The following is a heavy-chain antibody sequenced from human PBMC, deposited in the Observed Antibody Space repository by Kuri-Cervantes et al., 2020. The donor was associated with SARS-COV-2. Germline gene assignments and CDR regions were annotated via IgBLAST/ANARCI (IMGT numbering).Heavy chain of an antibody. V-gene: IGHV3-11*04. D-gene: IGHD6-19*01. CDR2: ISSSGSTI. J-gene: IGHJ4*02. CDR3: ATTGYSSGWYNFDY. CDR1: GFTFSDYY. Sequence: GGSLRLSCAASGFTFSDYYMSWIRQAPGRGLEWVSYISSSGSTIYYADSVKGRFTISRDNAKNSLYLQMNSLRAEDTAVYYCATTGYSSGWYNFDYWGQGTLVTVSS.